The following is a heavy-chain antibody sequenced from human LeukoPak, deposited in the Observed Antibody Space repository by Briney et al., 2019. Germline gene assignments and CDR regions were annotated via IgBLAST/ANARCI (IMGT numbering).Heavy chain of an antibody. J-gene: IGHJ4*02. CDR1: RFTFSSYW. CDR3: ARDLNYYDSSGYYSYFDY. V-gene: IGHV3-21*01. D-gene: IGHD3-22*01. Sequence: GGSLRLSCAASRFTFSSYWMHWVRQAPGKGLEWVSSISSSSSYIYYADSVKGRFTISRDNAKNSLYLQMNSLRAEDTAVYYCARDLNYYDSSGYYSYFDYWGQGTLVTVSS. CDR2: ISSSSSYI.